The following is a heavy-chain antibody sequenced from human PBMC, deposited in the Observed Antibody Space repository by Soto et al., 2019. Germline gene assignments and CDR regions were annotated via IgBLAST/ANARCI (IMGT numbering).Heavy chain of an antibody. CDR1: GFISTSYW. D-gene: IGHD5-18*01. CDR3: ASHLIADTATIISAMDV. J-gene: IGHJ6*02. V-gene: IGHV5-51*01. CDR2: IYPGDSDT. Sequence: PGESLKISCKGSGFISTSYWIGWVRQMPGKGLEWMGIIYPGDSDTRYSPSFKGQVTISADKSISTAYLQWRSLKASDTAMYYCASHLIADTATIISAMDVWGQGTTVTVSS.